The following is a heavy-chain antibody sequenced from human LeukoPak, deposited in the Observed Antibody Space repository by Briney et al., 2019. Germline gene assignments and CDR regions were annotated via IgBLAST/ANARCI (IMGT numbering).Heavy chain of an antibody. Sequence: GEPLPFSGMSSGYSSTTYWIGWLRHTPGKDLEWMGIIYPGDSETRYSTSNQGQVTISAVKSISTAYLQWSSLKASDAAMYYCVRSRGYSYGYSYYFDYWGQGTLVTVSS. J-gene: IGHJ4*02. D-gene: IGHD5-18*01. CDR2: IYPGDSET. CDR1: GYSSTTYW. V-gene: IGHV5-51*01. CDR3: VRSRGYSYGYSYYFDY.